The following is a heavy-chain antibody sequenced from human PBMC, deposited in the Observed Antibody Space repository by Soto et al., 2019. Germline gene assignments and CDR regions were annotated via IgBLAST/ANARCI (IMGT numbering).Heavy chain of an antibody. J-gene: IGHJ4*02. CDR3: AKTQGFFDY. V-gene: IGHV3-23*01. CDR2: IGPTGDT. CDR1: GYTFSTYA. Sequence: PWGSLRLSCAASGYTFSTYAVTWVRQAPGKGLEWVSAIGPTGDTYYADSVKGRFTISRDNSKNTLYLQLNSLGADDTALYYCAKTQGFFDYWGQGTLVTVSS.